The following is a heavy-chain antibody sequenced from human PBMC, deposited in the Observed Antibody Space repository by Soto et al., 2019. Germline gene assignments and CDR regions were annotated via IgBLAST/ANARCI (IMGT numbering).Heavy chain of an antibody. D-gene: IGHD4-17*01. CDR1: GFTFSAFW. Sequence: EVQLVESGGDFVQPGGSLRLSCEASGFTFSAFWMHWVRHVPGEGLMWISRTNKDGASSEYADSVKGRFSVSRDNAKNTMFLHMTGLRAEYTAVYYCARDDLRRQEALDIWGQGTVVTVSS. J-gene: IGHJ3*02. V-gene: IGHV3-74*01. CDR2: TNKDGASS. CDR3: ARDDLRRQEALDI.